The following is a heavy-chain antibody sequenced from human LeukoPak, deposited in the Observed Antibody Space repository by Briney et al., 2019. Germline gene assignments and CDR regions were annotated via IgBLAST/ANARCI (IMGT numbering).Heavy chain of an antibody. CDR3: ARDSSYDYYYYFGMDV. D-gene: IGHD3-16*01. V-gene: IGHV3-7*01. CDR2: IKQDGSEK. CDR1: GFTFSSYW. Sequence: GGSLRLSCAASGFTFSSYWMSWVRQASGKGLEWVANIKQDGSEKYYVDSVKGRFTISRDNAKNSLYLQMNSLRAEDTAVYYCARDSSYDYYYYFGMDVWGQGTTVTVSS. J-gene: IGHJ6*02.